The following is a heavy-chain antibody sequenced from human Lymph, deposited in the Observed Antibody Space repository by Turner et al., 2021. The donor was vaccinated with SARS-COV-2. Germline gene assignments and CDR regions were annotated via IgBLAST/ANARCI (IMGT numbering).Heavy chain of an antibody. CDR3: ARSRDLQAMIRGVDPFDY. V-gene: IGHV1-2*02. J-gene: IGHJ4*02. Sequence: QVQLVQSGAEVKKPGASVKVSCKASGYTFTGYYMHWVRQATGQGLEWMVWINPNSGGTNYPQKFQGRVTMTRDTSISRAYMELSRLRSDDTAVYYCARSRDLQAMIRGVDPFDYWGQGTLVTVSS. CDR2: INPNSGGT. D-gene: IGHD3-10*01. CDR1: GYTFTGYY.